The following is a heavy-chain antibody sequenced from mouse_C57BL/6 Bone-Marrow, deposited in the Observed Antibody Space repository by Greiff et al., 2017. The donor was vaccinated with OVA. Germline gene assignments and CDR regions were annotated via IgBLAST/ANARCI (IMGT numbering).Heavy chain of an antibody. V-gene: IGHV1-81*01. D-gene: IGHD1-1*01. CDR1: GYTFTSYG. CDR3: ARRRDYYGSSQAWFAY. Sequence: QVTLKESGAELARPGASVKLSCKASGYTFTSYGISWVKQRTGQGLEWIGEIYPRSGNTYYNEKFKGKATLTADKSSSTAYMELRSLTSEDSAVYFCARRRDYYGSSQAWFAYWGQGTLVTVSA. CDR2: IYPRSGNT. J-gene: IGHJ3*01.